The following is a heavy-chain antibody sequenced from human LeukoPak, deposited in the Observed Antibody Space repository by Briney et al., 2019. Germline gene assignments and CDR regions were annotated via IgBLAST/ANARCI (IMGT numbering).Heavy chain of an antibody. CDR3: ARRGGTKGFDY. CDR2: IYYSGST. CDR1: GGSISSSSYY. D-gene: IGHD1-7*01. Sequence: SETLSLTCTVSGGSISSSSYYWGWIRQPPGKGLVWIGSIYYSGSTYFNPSLKSRVTISVDTSKNQFSLKLSSVTAADTAVYYCARRGGTKGFDYWGQGTLVTVSS. J-gene: IGHJ4*02. V-gene: IGHV4-39*07.